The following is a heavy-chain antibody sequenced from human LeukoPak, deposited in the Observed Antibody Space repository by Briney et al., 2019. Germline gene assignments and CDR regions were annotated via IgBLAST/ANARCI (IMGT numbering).Heavy chain of an antibody. CDR2: INSDGSST. D-gene: IGHD5-24*01. J-gene: IGHJ3*02. CDR3: ARVAERWLHGYRFDAFDI. CDR1: GFTFSSYW. Sequence: GGSLRLSCAASGFTFSSYWMHWVRQAPGKGPVWVSRINSDGSSTSYADSVKGRFTISRDNAKNTLYLQMNSLRAEDTAVYYCARVAERWLHGYRFDAFDIWGQGTMVTVSS. V-gene: IGHV3-74*01.